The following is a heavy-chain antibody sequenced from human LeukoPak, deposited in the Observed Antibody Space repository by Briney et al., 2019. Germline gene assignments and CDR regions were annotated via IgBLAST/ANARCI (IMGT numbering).Heavy chain of an antibody. V-gene: IGHV4-4*07. CDR2: IYTSGST. CDR1: GASIIGYY. D-gene: IGHD3-10*01. Sequence: SETLSLTCSVSGASIIGYYWSWIRQPAGKGLEWIGRIYTSGSTDYNPSLSSRVTMSVDTSQKQFSLRLTSVTAADTAVYYCARGAYYYGSGSYYGVDYWGREPWSPSPQ. J-gene: IGHJ4*02. CDR3: ARGAYYYGSGSYYGVDY.